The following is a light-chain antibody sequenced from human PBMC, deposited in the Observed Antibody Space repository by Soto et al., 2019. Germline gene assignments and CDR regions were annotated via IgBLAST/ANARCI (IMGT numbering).Light chain of an antibody. CDR3: LQYGGSPRT. CDR2: GVS. V-gene: IGKV3-20*01. Sequence: EIVLTQSPGTLSLSPGERATLSCRASQTVISSYLAWYQQKPGQAPRLLIFGVSSRATGIPDRFSGSGSGTDFTLTISGLEPDDFALYYCLQYGGSPRTFGQGTKLEIK. J-gene: IGKJ2*01. CDR1: QTVISSY.